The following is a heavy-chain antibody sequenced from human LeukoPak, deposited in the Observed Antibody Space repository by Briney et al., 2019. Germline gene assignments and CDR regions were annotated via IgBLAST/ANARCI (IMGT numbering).Heavy chain of an antibody. CDR1: GYSISSGYY. Sequence: PSETLSLTCTVSGYSISSGYYWGWIRPPPGKGLEWIGSIYHSGSTYYNPSLKSRVTISVDTSKNQFSLKLSSVTAADTAVYYCARDYDFWSGSSASFDIWGQGTMVTVSS. J-gene: IGHJ3*02. CDR3: ARDYDFWSGSSASFDI. CDR2: IYHSGST. D-gene: IGHD3-3*01. V-gene: IGHV4-38-2*02.